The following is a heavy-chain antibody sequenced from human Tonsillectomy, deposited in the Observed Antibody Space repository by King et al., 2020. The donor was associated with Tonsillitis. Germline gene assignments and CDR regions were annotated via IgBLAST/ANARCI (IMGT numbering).Heavy chain of an antibody. J-gene: IGHJ4*02. Sequence: VQLVESGGGVVQPGRSLRLSCAASGFTFSSYAMHWVRQAPGKGLEWVAVISYEGSNKYYADSVKGRFTISRDNSKNTLYLQMNSLRAEDTAVYYCARVRDGSGMWGQGTLVTVSS. CDR2: ISYEGSNK. D-gene: IGHD3-10*01. CDR3: ARVRDGSGM. CDR1: GFTFSSYA. V-gene: IGHV3-30*01.